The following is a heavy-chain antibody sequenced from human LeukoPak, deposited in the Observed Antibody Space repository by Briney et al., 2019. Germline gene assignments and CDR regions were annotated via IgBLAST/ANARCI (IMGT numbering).Heavy chain of an antibody. CDR3: AKPPRRYSYGSEYFQH. V-gene: IGHV3-9*01. J-gene: IGHJ1*01. CDR2: ISWNSGSI. CDR1: GFTFDDYA. Sequence: GRSLRLSCAASGFTFDDYAMHWVRQAPGKGLEWVSGISWNSGSIGYADSVKGRFTISRDNAKNSLYLQMNSLRAEDTALYYCAKPPRRYSYGSEYFQHWGQGTLVTVPS. D-gene: IGHD5-18*01.